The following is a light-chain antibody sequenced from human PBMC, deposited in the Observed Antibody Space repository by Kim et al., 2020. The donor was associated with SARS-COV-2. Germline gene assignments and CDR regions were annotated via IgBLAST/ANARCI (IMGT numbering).Light chain of an antibody. Sequence: QSVLTQPPSASGTPGQRVTISCSGSSSNIGSNYVYWYQQLPGTAPKLLIYRNNQRPSGVPDRFSGSKSGTSASLAISGLRSEDEADYHCAAWDDSLRVFGGGTQLTVL. CDR2: RNN. CDR3: AAWDDSLRV. J-gene: IGLJ3*02. CDR1: SSNIGSNY. V-gene: IGLV1-47*01.